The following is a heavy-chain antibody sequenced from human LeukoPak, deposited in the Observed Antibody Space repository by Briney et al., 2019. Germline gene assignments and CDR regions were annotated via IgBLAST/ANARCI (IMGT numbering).Heavy chain of an antibody. Sequence: GGSLRLSCAASGFTFSSYGMQWVRQAPGKGLEWVAVIPYDESNKWYADSVKGRFTTSRDNSKNTLYLQMNSLRAEDTAVYYCAKPPFCSWINWYDPWGQETLLTASS. D-gene: IGHD3-3*01. J-gene: IGHJ5*02. V-gene: IGHV3-30*18. CDR1: GFTFSSYG. CDR2: IPYDESNK. CDR3: AKPPFCSWINWYDP.